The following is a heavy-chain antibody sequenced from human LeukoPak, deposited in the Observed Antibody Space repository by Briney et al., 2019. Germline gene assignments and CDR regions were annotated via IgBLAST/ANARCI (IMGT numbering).Heavy chain of an antibody. Sequence: ASVKVSCKASGGTFSSYAISWVRQAPGQGLEWMGGIIPIFGTANYAQKFQGRVTITADGSTSTAYMELSSLRSEDTAVYYCARVQQWPTWFDPWGQGTLVTVSS. CDR3: ARVQQWPTWFDP. V-gene: IGHV1-69*13. CDR2: IIPIFGTA. CDR1: GGTFSSYA. J-gene: IGHJ5*02. D-gene: IGHD6-19*01.